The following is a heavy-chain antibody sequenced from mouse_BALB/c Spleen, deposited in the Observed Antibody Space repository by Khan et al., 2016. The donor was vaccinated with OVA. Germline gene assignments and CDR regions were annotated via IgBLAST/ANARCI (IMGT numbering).Heavy chain of an antibody. Sequence: QIQLVQSGPELKKPGETVRISCKASGYTFTAAGIQWVQKMPGKGLKWIGWINTHSGVPKYAEDFKGRFAFSLEISVSTAYLQITNLKNEDTATYFCARGDAAYYRDDGGAMEYWGQGTSVTVSA. V-gene: IGHV9-4*02. CDR1: GYTFTAAG. CDR3: ARGDAAYYRDDGGAMEY. D-gene: IGHD2-14*01. CDR2: INTHSGVP. J-gene: IGHJ4*01.